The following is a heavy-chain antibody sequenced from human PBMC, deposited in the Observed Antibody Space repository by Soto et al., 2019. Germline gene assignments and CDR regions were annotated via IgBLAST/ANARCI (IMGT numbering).Heavy chain of an antibody. D-gene: IGHD1-7*01. V-gene: IGHV3-30*18. Sequence: PGGSLRLSCAASGFTFSSYGMHWVRQAPGKGLEWVAVISYDGSNKYYADSVKGRFTISRDNSKNTLYLQMNSLRAEDTAVYYFAKPQNRTGSWNYTYGMDVWGQGTRSPSP. CDR1: GFTFSSYG. CDR3: AKPQNRTGSWNYTYGMDV. J-gene: IGHJ6*02. CDR2: ISYDGSNK.